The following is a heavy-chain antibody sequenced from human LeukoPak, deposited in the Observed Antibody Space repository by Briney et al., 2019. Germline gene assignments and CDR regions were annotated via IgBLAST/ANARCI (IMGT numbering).Heavy chain of an antibody. CDR2: ISAYNGNT. Sequence: WASVKVSCKASGYTFTSYGISWVRQAPGQGFEWMGWISAYNGNTNYAQKLQGRVTMTTDTSTSTAYMELRSLRSDDTAVYYCARDLQSLVEVPFSLLDSSGPPDDYWGQGTLVTVSS. CDR3: ARDLQSLVEVPFSLLDSSGPPDDY. J-gene: IGHJ4*02. V-gene: IGHV1-18*01. CDR1: GYTFTSYG. D-gene: IGHD3-22*01.